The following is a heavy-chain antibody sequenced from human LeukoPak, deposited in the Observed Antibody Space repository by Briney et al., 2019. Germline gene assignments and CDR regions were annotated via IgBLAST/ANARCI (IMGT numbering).Heavy chain of an antibody. V-gene: IGHV3-23*01. D-gene: IGHD3-22*01. CDR3: AKDLDSSGHPGGSYFDY. CDR2: ISGSGGST. Sequence: GGSLRLSCAASGFTFSSYAMSWVRQAPGKGLEWVSAISGSGGSTYYADSVKGRFTISRDNSKNTLYLQMNSLRADDTAVYYCAKDLDSSGHPGGSYFDYWGQGTLVTVSS. J-gene: IGHJ4*02. CDR1: GFTFSSYA.